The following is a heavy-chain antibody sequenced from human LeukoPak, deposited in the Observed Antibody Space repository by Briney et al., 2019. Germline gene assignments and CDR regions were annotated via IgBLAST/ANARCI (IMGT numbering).Heavy chain of an antibody. Sequence: SPTPSLTRAVLGASISSGGYCWSWMRQPPGKVLEWIVYIYHSGSTYYNPSLKSLVTISVDRSKNQFSLKLSSVTAADTAVYYCARAYYGDYPLFDYWGQGTLVTVSS. V-gene: IGHV4-30-2*01. J-gene: IGHJ4*02. CDR1: GASISSGGYC. CDR3: ARAYYGDYPLFDY. D-gene: IGHD4-17*01. CDR2: IYHSGST.